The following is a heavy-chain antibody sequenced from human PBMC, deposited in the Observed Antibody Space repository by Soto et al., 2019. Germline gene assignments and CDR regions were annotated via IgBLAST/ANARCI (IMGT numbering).Heavy chain of an antibody. CDR1: GGSISSGGYY. J-gene: IGHJ6*02. CDR3: ARVYYDSSGYYYYYYGMDV. Sequence: QVQLQESGPGLVKPSQTLSLTCTVSGGSISSGGYYWSWIRQHPGKGLEWIGYIYYSGSTYYNPSLKSRVTTSVDPSKNQFSLKLSSVTAADTAVYYCARVYYDSSGYYYYYYGMDVWGQGTTVTVSS. D-gene: IGHD3-22*01. V-gene: IGHV4-31*03. CDR2: IYYSGST.